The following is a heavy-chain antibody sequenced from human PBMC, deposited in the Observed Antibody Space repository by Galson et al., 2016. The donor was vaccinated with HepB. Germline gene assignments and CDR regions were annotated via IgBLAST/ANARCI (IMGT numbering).Heavy chain of an antibody. J-gene: IGHJ3*02. CDR1: GFTFSRYE. V-gene: IGHV3-48*03. CDR3: ARPRDNYGHAIDI. D-gene: IGHD3-10*01. CDR2: ISSSGTTI. Sequence: SLRLSCAASGFTFSRYEMNWVRQAPGKGLEWVSYISSSGTTIYYADSVKGRFTISRDNAKNSLYLQMNSLRVVDTAVYYCARPRDNYGHAIDIWGQGTMVIVSS.